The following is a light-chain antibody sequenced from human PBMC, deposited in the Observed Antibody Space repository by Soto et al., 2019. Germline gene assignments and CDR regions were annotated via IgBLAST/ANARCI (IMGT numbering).Light chain of an antibody. Sequence: EIVMTQSPATLSVSPGERANISCRASQSVSSSLAWYQQKPGQAPRLLIYGASTRATGIPARFSGSGSGTEFSLTISSLQSADFAVYYCQQYNNWPRTFGQGTKVEIK. V-gene: IGKV3-15*01. J-gene: IGKJ1*01. CDR3: QQYNNWPRT. CDR1: QSVSSS. CDR2: GAS.